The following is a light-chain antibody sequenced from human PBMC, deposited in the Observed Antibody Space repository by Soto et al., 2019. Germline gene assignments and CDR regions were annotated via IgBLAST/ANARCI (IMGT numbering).Light chain of an antibody. CDR3: QQSSSWPLT. CDR1: QSVSSY. Sequence: EIVLTQSPATLSLSPGERATLSCRASQSVSSYLAWYQQKPGQAPRLLIYDASNRATGIPDRFSGSGSGTDFTLTISSLEPEDFAVYYCQQSSSWPLTFGGGTKVDIK. V-gene: IGKV3-11*01. J-gene: IGKJ4*01. CDR2: DAS.